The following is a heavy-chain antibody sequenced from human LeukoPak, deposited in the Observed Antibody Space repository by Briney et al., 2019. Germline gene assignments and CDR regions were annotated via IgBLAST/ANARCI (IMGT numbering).Heavy chain of an antibody. J-gene: IGHJ3*02. D-gene: IGHD2-21*01. CDR2: IYYNGST. CDR1: GGSISSSSYY. CDR3: ARRHAHPLEGDNSQIAFNI. Sequence: SDSISLTCSVSGGSISSSSYYWGWLRQPRGIGLEWIGRIYYNGSTYYNPSLKSRVTISVDTSKNQFSLKLSSVTAADTAVYYCARRHAHPLEGDNSQIAFNIWGQGTMVTVSS. V-gene: IGHV4-39*01.